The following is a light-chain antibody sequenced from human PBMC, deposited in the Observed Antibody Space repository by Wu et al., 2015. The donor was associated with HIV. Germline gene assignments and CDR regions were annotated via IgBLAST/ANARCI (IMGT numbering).Light chain of an antibody. J-gene: IGKJ2*03. Sequence: IVLTQSPGTLSLSPGERATLSCRASQSVTSRHLAWYQHKPGQAPRLLIYGASGRATGIPDRFTGSGSGTDFTLTISRLEPEDFAVYYCQQYGSSPRFGQGTKLEIK. CDR1: QSVTSRH. CDR3: QQYGSSPR. V-gene: IGKV3-20*01. CDR2: GAS.